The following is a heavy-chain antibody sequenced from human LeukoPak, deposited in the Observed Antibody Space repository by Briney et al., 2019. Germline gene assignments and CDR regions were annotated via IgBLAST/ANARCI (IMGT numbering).Heavy chain of an antibody. J-gene: IGHJ4*02. CDR2: IKEDGSEK. CDR3: ARDARGEALDY. V-gene: IGHV3-7*05. Sequence: GGSLRLSCAASGFTSRSYWMSWVRQAPGKGLEWVANIKEDGSEKYYVDSVKGRFTIFRDNGKNSLYLQMNSLRVEDTAVYYCARDARGEALDYWGQGTLVTVSS. D-gene: IGHD3-16*01. CDR1: GFTSRSYW.